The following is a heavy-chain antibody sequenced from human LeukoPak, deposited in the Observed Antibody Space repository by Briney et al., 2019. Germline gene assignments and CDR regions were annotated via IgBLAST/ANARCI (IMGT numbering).Heavy chain of an antibody. CDR3: ARAGDIVVVAVAGAGYYYMDV. J-gene: IGHJ6*03. CDR1: GYTFPNYG. CDR2: ISAFNGNR. V-gene: IGHV1-18*01. D-gene: IGHD2-2*01. Sequence: GASVKVSCRASGYTFPNYGFSWVRQAPGQGLEWMGWISAFNGNRNYAQKLQGRVTMTTDTSTSTAYMELRSLRSDDTAVYYCARAGDIVVVAVAGAGYYYMDVWGKGTTVTVSS.